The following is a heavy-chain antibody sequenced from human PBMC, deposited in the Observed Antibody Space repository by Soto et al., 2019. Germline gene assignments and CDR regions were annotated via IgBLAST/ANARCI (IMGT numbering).Heavy chain of an antibody. CDR1: GFTFSSYS. J-gene: IGHJ6*02. CDR2: ISSSSSTI. Sequence: PGGSLRLSCAASGFTFSSYSMNWVRQAPGKGLEWVSYISSSSSTIYYADSVKGRFTISRDNAKNSLYLQMNSLRDEDTAVYYCARPGGYCTNGVCYTYYYYYGMDVWGQGTTVTV. V-gene: IGHV3-48*02. D-gene: IGHD2-8*01. CDR3: ARPGGYCTNGVCYTYYYYYGMDV.